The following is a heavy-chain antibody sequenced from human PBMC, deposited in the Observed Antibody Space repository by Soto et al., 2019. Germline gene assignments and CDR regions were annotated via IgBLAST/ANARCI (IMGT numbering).Heavy chain of an antibody. CDR3: VRDGTKTLRDWFDP. J-gene: IGHJ5*02. Sequence: PSETLSLTCTVSGASISGFYWSWIRKSAGKGLEWIGRIYATGPTDYNPSLKSRVMISVGTSKKQFSLKLRSVTAADTAVYYCVRDGTKTLRDWFDPWGQGISVTVSS. D-gene: IGHD1-1*01. CDR1: GASISGFY. V-gene: IGHV4-4*07. CDR2: IYATGPT.